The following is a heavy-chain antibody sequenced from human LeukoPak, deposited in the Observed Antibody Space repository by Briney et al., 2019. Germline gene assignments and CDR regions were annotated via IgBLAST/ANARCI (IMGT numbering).Heavy chain of an antibody. D-gene: IGHD3-22*01. CDR2: IDWDDDK. V-gene: IGHV2-70*11. J-gene: IGHJ4*02. Sequence: SGPALVKPTQTLTLTCTFSGFSLSTSGMCVSWIRQPPGKALEWLARIDWDDDKYYSTSLKTRLTISKDTAKNQVVLTMPNMDPVDTATYYCARISRNVYYDSSGYYFDYWGQGTLVTVSS. CDR1: GFSLSTSGMC. CDR3: ARISRNVYYDSSGYYFDY.